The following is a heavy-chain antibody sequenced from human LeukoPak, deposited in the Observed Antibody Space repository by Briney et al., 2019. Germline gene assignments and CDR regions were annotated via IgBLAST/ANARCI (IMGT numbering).Heavy chain of an antibody. V-gene: IGHV4-39*01. CDR1: GGSISSSSYY. Sequence: SETLSLTCTVSGGSISSSSYYWGWIRQPPGKGLEWIGSIYYSGSTYYNPSLKTRVTISVDTSKNQFSLKLSSVAAADTAVYYCARPRGYDSSGYYYGYFDLWGRGTLVTVSS. D-gene: IGHD3-22*01. CDR2: IYYSGST. CDR3: ARPRGYDSSGYYYGYFDL. J-gene: IGHJ2*01.